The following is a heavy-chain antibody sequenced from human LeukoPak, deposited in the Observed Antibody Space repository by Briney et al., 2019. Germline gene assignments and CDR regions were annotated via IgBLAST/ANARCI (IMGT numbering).Heavy chain of an antibody. J-gene: IGHJ6*03. D-gene: IGHD3-10*01. V-gene: IGHV4-59*01. CDR2: IYYSGST. CDR3: AREGVSAYYYYMDV. Sequence: SETLSLTCTVSGGSISSYYWSWIRQPPGKGLEWIGYIYYSGSTNYNPSLKSRVTISVDTSKNQFSLKLSSVTAADTAVYYCAREGVSAYYYYMDVWGKGTTVTVSS. CDR1: GGSISSYY.